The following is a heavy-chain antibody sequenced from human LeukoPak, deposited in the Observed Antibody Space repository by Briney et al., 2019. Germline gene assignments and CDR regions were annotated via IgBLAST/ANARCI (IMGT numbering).Heavy chain of an antibody. J-gene: IGHJ6*03. CDR1: GDSIRSYY. CDR2: IYYSGST. CDR3: ASGVVVPAAFMDV. D-gene: IGHD2-2*01. V-gene: IGHV4-59*01. Sequence: SETLSLTCTVSGDSIRSYYWSWVRQPPGKGLEWIGYIYYSGSTNYSPSLKSRVTISLDTSKNQFSLKVSSVTAADTAVYYCASGVVVPAAFMDVWGKGTTLTVSS.